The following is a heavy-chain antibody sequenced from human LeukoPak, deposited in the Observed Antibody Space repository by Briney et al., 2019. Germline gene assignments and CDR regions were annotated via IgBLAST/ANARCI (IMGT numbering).Heavy chain of an antibody. CDR2: ISSTGNYI. CDR1: GFTFSDHS. D-gene: IGHD1-1*01. J-gene: IGHJ4*02. Sequence: GESLRLSCAVSGFTFSDHSMNWVRQAPGKGPEWVSFISSTGNYIYYADSVKGRFTISRDNSKNTLYLQMNSLRAEDTAVYYCAKARTTGTTALFGYWGQGTLVTVSS. V-gene: IGHV3-21*01. CDR3: AKARTTGTTALFGY.